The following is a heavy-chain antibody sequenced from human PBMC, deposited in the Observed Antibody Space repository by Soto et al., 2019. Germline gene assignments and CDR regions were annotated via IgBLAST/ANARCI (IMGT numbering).Heavy chain of an antibody. CDR2: IYPGDSDT. CDR1: GYSFTSYW. D-gene: IGHD3-22*01. Sequence: GESLKISCKGSGYSFTSYWIGWVRQMPGKGLEWMGIIYPGDSDTRYSPSFQGQVTISADKSISTAYLQWSSLKASDTAMYYCARHGLTYDSSGYYEIDYWGQGTLVTVS. V-gene: IGHV5-51*01. CDR3: ARHGLTYDSSGYYEIDY. J-gene: IGHJ4*02.